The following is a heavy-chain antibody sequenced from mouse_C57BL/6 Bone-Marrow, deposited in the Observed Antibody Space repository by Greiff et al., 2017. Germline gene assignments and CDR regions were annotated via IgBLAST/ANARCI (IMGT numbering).Heavy chain of an antibody. V-gene: IGHV1-7*01. CDR3: ARTGFAY. J-gene: IGHJ3*01. CDR1: GYTFTSYW. Sequence: VKLVESGAELAKPGASVTLSCTASGYTFTSYWMHWGKQRPGQGLEWIGYINPSSGYTKYNQKFKDKDTLTADKSSSTAYMQLSSLTYEDSAVYYCARTGFAYWGQGTLVTGSA. CDR2: INPSSGYT.